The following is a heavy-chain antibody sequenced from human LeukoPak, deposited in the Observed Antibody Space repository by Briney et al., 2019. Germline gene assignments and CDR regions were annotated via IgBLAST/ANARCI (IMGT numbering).Heavy chain of an antibody. J-gene: IGHJ6*03. D-gene: IGHD3-10*01. CDR3: ARGGYGSGWDYMDV. CDR2: INHSGST. CDR1: GGSFSGYY. Sequence: SETLSLTCAVYGGSFSGYYWSWIRQPPGKGLEWIGGINHSGSTNYNPSLKSRVTISVDTSKNQFSLKLSSVTAADTAVYYCARGGYGSGWDYMDVWGKGTTVTVSS. V-gene: IGHV4-34*01.